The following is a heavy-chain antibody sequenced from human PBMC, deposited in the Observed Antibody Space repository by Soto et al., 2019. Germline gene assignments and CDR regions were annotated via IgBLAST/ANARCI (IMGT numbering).Heavy chain of an antibody. CDR3: AKRLTKVTTVFDY. D-gene: IGHD4-17*01. J-gene: IGHJ4*02. CDR2: ISGSGGST. CDR1: GLTSSTYA. Sequence: LRLSCAASGLTSSTYAMSWVRQAPGKGLEWVSGISGSGGSTYYADSVKGRFTISRDNSKNMLYLQMNSLRAEDTAVYYCAKRLTKVTTVFDYWGQGTLVTVSS. V-gene: IGHV3-23*01.